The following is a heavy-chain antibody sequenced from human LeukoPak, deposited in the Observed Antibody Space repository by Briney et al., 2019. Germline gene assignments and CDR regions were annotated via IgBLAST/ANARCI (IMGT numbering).Heavy chain of an antibody. Sequence: GGSLRLSCAASGFTFSSYWMSWVRQAPGKGLEWVANIKQDGSEKYYVDSVEGRFTISRDNAKNSLYLQMNSLRAEDTAVYYGARDADYYGSGSYYIDYYYGMDVWGQGTTVTVSS. CDR2: IKQDGSEK. D-gene: IGHD3-10*01. CDR1: GFTFSSYW. J-gene: IGHJ6*02. CDR3: ARDADYYGSGSYYIDYYYGMDV. V-gene: IGHV3-7*01.